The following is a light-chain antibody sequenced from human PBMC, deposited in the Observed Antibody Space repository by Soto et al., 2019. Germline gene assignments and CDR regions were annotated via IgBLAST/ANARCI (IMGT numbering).Light chain of an antibody. J-gene: IGKJ5*01. CDR1: QSVSSD. CDR3: QQYINWPPGIT. V-gene: IGKV3-15*01. CDR2: GAS. Sequence: VVLTQSPATLSLSPGERSSLSCRASQSVSSDLVWYQQKPGQAPXXLXXGASTRATGIPARFSGSGSGTEFTLTISSLQSEDFALYYCQQYINWPPGITFGQGTRLEI.